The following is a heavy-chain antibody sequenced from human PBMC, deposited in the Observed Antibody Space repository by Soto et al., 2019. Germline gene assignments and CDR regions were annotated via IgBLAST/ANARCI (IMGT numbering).Heavy chain of an antibody. Sequence: QVQLVESGGGVVQPGRSLRLSCAASGFTFSSYGMHWVRQAPGKGLEWVAVISYDGSNKYYADSVKGRFTISRDNSKNTMYLQMNSLSAEDTAVYYCAKSDNYDFWSGYLYYFDYWGQGTLVTVSS. CDR3: AKSDNYDFWSGYLYYFDY. V-gene: IGHV3-30*18. D-gene: IGHD3-3*01. CDR2: ISYDGSNK. J-gene: IGHJ4*02. CDR1: GFTFSSYG.